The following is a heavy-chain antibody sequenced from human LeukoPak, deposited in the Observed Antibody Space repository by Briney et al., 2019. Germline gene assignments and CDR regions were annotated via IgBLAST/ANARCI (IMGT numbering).Heavy chain of an antibody. CDR1: GFAFSSYE. Sequence: PGGSLRLSCAASGFAFSSYEMNWVRQAPGKGLEWVSYISSSGSTIYYADSVKGRFTISRDNAKNSLFLQMNSLRAEDTAVYYCARDQYNYGPGGPDYWGQGTLVTVSS. J-gene: IGHJ4*02. D-gene: IGHD5-18*01. CDR3: ARDQYNYGPGGPDY. V-gene: IGHV3-48*03. CDR2: ISSSGSTI.